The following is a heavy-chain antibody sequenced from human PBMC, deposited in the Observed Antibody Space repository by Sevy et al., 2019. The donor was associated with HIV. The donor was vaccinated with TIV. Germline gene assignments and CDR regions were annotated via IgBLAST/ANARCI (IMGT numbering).Heavy chain of an antibody. J-gene: IGHJ4*02. D-gene: IGHD2-8*01. CDR2: LSFGCGEI. Sequence: GSLRLSCAASGFTFSKYSMSWVRQPPGKGLEWVSTLSFGCGEINYADSVKGRFTISRDNSKSSVYVQMNNLGPEDTAVYYCAREGCTKPHDYWGQGTLVTVSS. CDR1: GFTFSKYS. V-gene: IGHV3-23*01. CDR3: AREGCTKPHDY.